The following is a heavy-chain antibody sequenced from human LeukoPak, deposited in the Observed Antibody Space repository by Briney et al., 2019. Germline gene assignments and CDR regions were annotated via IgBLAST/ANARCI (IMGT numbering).Heavy chain of an antibody. D-gene: IGHD3-22*01. J-gene: IGHJ4*02. CDR1: GGSVSSGSYY. Sequence: SETLSLTCTVSGGSVSSGSYYWSWIRQPPGKGLEWIGYIYYSGSTNYNPSLKSRVTISVDTSKNQFSLKLSSVTAADTAVYYCVRDDSSGYYSIGHDYWGQGTLVTVSS. V-gene: IGHV4-61*01. CDR2: IYYSGST. CDR3: VRDDSSGYYSIGHDY.